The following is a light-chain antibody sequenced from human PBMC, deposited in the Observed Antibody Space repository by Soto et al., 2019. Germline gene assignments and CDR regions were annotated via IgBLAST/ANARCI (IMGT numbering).Light chain of an antibody. CDR1: SSDVAAYSY. CDR2: EVS. V-gene: IGLV2-14*01. Sequence: QSVLTXPASVSGSPGQSITISCTGTSSDVAAYSYVSWYQQHPGKVPKLLIYEVSNRPSGISYRFSGSKSDNTASLTISGLQAEDEADYYCSSYTSSSTVVFGGGTKVTVL. J-gene: IGLJ3*02. CDR3: SSYTSSSTVV.